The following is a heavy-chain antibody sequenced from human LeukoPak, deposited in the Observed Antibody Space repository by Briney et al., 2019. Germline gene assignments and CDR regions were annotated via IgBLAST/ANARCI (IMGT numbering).Heavy chain of an antibody. CDR3: AKVRIWRGEFDY. J-gene: IGHJ4*02. D-gene: IGHD3-10*01. CDR1: GFTFSSYW. V-gene: IGHV3-74*01. CDR2: INSDGSST. Sequence: GGSLRLSCAASGFTFSSYWMHWVRQAPGKGLVWVSRINSDGSSTSYADSVKGRFTISRDNAKNTLYLQMNSLRAEDTAVYYCAKVRIWRGEFDYWGQGTLVTVSS.